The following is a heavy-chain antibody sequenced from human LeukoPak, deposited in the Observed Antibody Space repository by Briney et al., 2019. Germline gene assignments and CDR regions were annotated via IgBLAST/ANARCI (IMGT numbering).Heavy chain of an antibody. D-gene: IGHD6-19*01. CDR3: ARGEQPGIAVAGTYYYYYGMDV. V-gene: IGHV1-69*13. CDR1: GGTFSIYA. CDR2: IIPIFGTA. J-gene: IGHJ6*02. Sequence: SVKVSCKASGGTFSIYAISWVRQAPGQGLEWMGGIIPIFGTANYAQKFQGRVTITADESTSTAYMELSSLRSEDTAVYYCARGEQPGIAVAGTYYYYYGMDVWGQGTTVTVSS.